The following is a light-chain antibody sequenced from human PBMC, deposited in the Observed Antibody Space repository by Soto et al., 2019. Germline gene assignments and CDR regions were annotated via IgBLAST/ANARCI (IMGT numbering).Light chain of an antibody. CDR2: PAS. J-gene: IGKJ1*01. Sequence: DIQMTLSPSSISASVGDRVTITCRASQPISSWLAWYQQVPGQAPYLLIYPASTLQSGVPSRFSGSGSGTDFTLTINSLQPEDFATYYCQQGYNFPRAFGQGTRVEI. CDR1: QPISSW. CDR3: QQGYNFPRA. V-gene: IGKV1-12*01.